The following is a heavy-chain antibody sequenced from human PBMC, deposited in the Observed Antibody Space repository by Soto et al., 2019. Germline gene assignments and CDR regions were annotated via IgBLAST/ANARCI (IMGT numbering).Heavy chain of an antibody. CDR2: TYYRSKWYS. Sequence: SQTLSLTCGISGDSVSSNSATWNWIRQSPSRGLEWLGRTYYRSKWYSDYAVSVKSRINIKPDTSKNQFYLQLTSVTPEDTAVYYCARMKPTTVGPEYPFDIWGQGTMVTVS. D-gene: IGHD4-4*01. CDR3: ARMKPTTVGPEYPFDI. CDR1: GDSVSSNSAT. V-gene: IGHV6-1*01. J-gene: IGHJ3*02.